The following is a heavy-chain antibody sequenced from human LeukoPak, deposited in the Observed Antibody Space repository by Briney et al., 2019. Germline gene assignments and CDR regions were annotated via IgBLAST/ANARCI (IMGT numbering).Heavy chain of an antibody. Sequence: PSETLSLTPTVSGGSISSSSYYWGWIRQPPGKGLEWIGSIYYTGNTYYNASLKSRVTISIDTSKNQISLRLTSVTATDTAMYYCARQTGSGLFTLPGGQGTLVTVSS. J-gene: IGHJ4*02. CDR1: GGSISSSSYY. CDR2: IYYTGNT. V-gene: IGHV4-39*01. CDR3: ARQTGSGLFTLP. D-gene: IGHD3/OR15-3a*01.